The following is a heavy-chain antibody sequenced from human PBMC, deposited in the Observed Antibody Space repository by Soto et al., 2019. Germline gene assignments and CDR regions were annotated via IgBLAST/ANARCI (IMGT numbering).Heavy chain of an antibody. Sequence: PGESLKISCKGSGYSFTSYWISWVRQMPGKGLEWMGRIDPSDSYTNYSPSFQGHVTISADKSISTAYLQWSSLKASDTAMYCCARQESYYYDSSGYHGPTWGQGTMVTVSS. V-gene: IGHV5-10-1*01. CDR3: ARQESYYYDSSGYHGPT. CDR1: GYSFTSYW. J-gene: IGHJ3*01. D-gene: IGHD3-22*01. CDR2: IDPSDSYT.